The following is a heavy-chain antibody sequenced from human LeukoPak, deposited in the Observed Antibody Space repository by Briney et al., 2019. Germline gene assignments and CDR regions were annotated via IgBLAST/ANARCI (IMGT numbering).Heavy chain of an antibody. CDR3: GRETLGYCSGTTCSLGMDV. Sequence: SETLSLTCAVSGGSFSSGGFSWSWIRQPPGKGLEWIGYMFHNGSTHYSPSLQRRVTISVDRFKNQFSLRLRSVTAADTAVYYCGRETLGYCSGTTCSLGMDVWGQGTTVTVSS. D-gene: IGHD2-2*01. CDR1: GGSFSSGGFS. J-gene: IGHJ6*02. CDR2: MFHNGST. V-gene: IGHV4-30-2*01.